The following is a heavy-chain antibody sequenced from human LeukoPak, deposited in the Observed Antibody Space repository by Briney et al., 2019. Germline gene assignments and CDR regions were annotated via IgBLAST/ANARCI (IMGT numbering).Heavy chain of an antibody. CDR2: IFHSGST. CDR3: ARDRRDGYSV. CDR1: GGSISSGAYC. V-gene: IGHV4-31*03. J-gene: IGHJ4*02. Sequence: SETLSLTRTVSGGSISSGAYCWNWIRQRPGKGLEWIGYIFHSGSTYYKPSVRSRVTISVDTSKNQLSLRLTSVTAADTAVYYCARDRRDGYSVWGQGTQVTVSS. D-gene: IGHD5-24*01.